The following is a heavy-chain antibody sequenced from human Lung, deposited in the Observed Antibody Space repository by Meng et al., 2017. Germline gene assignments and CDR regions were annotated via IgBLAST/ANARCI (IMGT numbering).Heavy chain of an antibody. CDR1: GFTFTAFS. CDR3: AKEAAMAS. Sequence: VQLMESGVGLVQPGGYLRLSCAASGFTFTAFSMTWVRQAPGKGLEWVSTISSTGDSTFYPDSVKGRFIVSRDNSKNTLYLQMNSLRAEDTAIYYCAKEAAMASWGQGTLVTVSS. V-gene: IGHV3-23*01. CDR2: ISSTGDST. D-gene: IGHD5-18*01. J-gene: IGHJ5*02.